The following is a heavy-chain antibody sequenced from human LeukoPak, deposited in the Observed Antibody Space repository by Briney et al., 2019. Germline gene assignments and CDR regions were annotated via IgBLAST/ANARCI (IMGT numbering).Heavy chain of an antibody. CDR3: VRGVGLYDSIGYFDY. CDR1: GFSLSIYP. J-gene: IGHJ4*02. D-gene: IGHD3-22*01. Sequence: GGSLRLSCVASGFSLSIYPMHWVRQAPGKGLEWVTTISYDGNNKYYADSVRGRFTISRDNSKNTLYLQMNSLRADDTAVYYCVRGVGLYDSIGYFDYWGPGTLLIVSS. CDR2: ISYDGNNK. V-gene: IGHV3-30-3*01.